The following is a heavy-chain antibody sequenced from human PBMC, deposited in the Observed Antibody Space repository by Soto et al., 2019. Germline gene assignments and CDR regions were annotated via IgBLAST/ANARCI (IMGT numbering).Heavy chain of an antibody. Sequence: ESGGGVVQPGRSLRLSCAASGFTFSSYAMHWVRQAPGKGLEWVAVISYDGSNKYYADSVKGRFTISRDNSKNTLYLQMNSLRAEDTAVYYCATVGRHSGYDYLGYYGMDVWGQGTTVTVSS. CDR1: GFTFSSYA. D-gene: IGHD5-12*01. CDR2: ISYDGSNK. V-gene: IGHV3-30-3*01. J-gene: IGHJ6*02. CDR3: ATVGRHSGYDYLGYYGMDV.